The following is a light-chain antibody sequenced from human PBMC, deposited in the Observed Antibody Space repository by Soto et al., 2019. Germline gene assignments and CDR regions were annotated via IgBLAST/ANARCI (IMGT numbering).Light chain of an antibody. Sequence: DIQMTQSPSTLSASVGDRVTITCRASQSISSWLAWNQQKPGKAPKLLIYDASSLESGVPSRFSGSGSGTEFTLTTSSLQPDDFATYYCQQYNSYSWTFGQGTKVDIK. CDR1: QSISSW. J-gene: IGKJ1*01. V-gene: IGKV1-5*01. CDR2: DAS. CDR3: QQYNSYSWT.